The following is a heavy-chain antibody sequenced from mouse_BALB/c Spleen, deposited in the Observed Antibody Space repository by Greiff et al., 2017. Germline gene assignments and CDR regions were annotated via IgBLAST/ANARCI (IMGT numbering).Heavy chain of an antibody. Sequence: QVQLKQSGAELVRPGASVTLSCKASGYTFTDYEMHWVKQTPVHGLEWIGAIDPETGGTAYNQKFKGKATLTADKSSSTAYMELRSLTSEDSAVYYCTRRTSSAYYFDYWGQGTTLTVSS. CDR3: TRRTSSAYYFDY. D-gene: IGHD3-1*01. CDR1: GYTFTDYE. J-gene: IGHJ2*01. CDR2: IDPETGGT. V-gene: IGHV1-15*01.